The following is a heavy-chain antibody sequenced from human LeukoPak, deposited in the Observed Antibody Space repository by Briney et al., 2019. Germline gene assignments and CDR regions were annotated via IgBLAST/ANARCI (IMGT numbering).Heavy chain of an antibody. V-gene: IGHV4-38-2*01. Sequence: SETLSLTCAVSGYSISSGFYWGWIRPPPGKGQEWIGNIYHSGSTYYNPSLKSRVTLSVDTSKNQFSLKLSSVTAADTAVYYCASLNNYVPVYWGQGTLVTVSS. CDR3: ASLNNYVPVY. D-gene: IGHD4-11*01. CDR2: IYHSGST. J-gene: IGHJ4*02. CDR1: GYSISSGFY.